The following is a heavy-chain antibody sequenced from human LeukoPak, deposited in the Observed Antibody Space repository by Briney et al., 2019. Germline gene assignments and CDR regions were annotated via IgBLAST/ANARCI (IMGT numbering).Heavy chain of an antibody. CDR1: GFTFSSYE. J-gene: IGHJ6*03. D-gene: IGHD1-1*01. CDR3: ARGLGRAYHYYCMDV. Sequence: GGSLRLSCAASGFTFSSYEMNWVRQAPGKGLEWVSYINSGGNTVYYADSVKGRFTISRDNAKNSLYLQMNSLRAEDTAVYYCARGLGRAYHYYCMDVWGKGTMVTVSS. V-gene: IGHV3-48*03. CDR2: INSGGNTV.